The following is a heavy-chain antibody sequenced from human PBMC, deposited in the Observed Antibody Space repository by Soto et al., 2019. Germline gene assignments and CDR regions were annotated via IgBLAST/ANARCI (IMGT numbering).Heavy chain of an antibody. D-gene: IGHD5-12*01. CDR3: ARSWGGYAGFAVDY. CDR2: ISSSSSTI. V-gene: IGHV3-48*01. CDR1: GFTFSSYS. Sequence: EVQLVESGGGLVKPGGSLRLSCAASGFTFSSYSMNWVRQAPGKGLEWVSYISSSSSTIYYADSVKGRFTISRDNAKNSLYLQMNSLRAEDTAVYYCARSWGGYAGFAVDYWGQGTLVTVSS. J-gene: IGHJ4*02.